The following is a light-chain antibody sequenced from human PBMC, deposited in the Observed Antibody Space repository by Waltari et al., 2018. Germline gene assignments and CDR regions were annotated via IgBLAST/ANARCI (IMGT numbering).Light chain of an antibody. V-gene: IGKV3-20*01. CDR2: GAA. CDR1: QSVSSSY. CDR3: QQYST. J-gene: IGKJ3*01. Sequence: EIVLTQSPGTLSLSPGERATLSCRASQSVSSSYLAWYQQKPGQAPRLLIYGAARRATGIPDRFSGSGSGTDFTLPISRLEPEDVAVYYCQQYSTFGPGTKVDIK.